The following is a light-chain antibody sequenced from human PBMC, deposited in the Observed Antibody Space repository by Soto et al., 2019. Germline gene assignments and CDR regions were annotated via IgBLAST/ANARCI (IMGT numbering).Light chain of an antibody. J-gene: IGLJ2*01. Sequence: QSVLTQPXXVSAAPGQXXXXSCSGSSSDIXXXXVSWYQQLPXTAPKLLIYDNNKRPSGIPDRFSGSKSGTSGTLDITGLQTGDEADYYCATWDGSLTGEVFGGGTKLTVL. CDR3: ATWDGSLTGEV. CDR2: DNN. CDR1: SSDIXXXX. V-gene: IGLV1-51*01.